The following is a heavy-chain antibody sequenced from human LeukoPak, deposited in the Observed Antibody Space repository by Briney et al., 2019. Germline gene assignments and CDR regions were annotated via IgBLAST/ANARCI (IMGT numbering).Heavy chain of an antibody. V-gene: IGHV1-2*02. CDR3: ARVDGYKSFDY. D-gene: IGHD5-24*01. CDR1: GYTFTAYY. Sequence: GASVKVSCKASGYTFTAYYIHWVRQAPGQGLESMGWINPNSGGTNYAQKFQGRVTMTRDTSISTAFMELSSLRSDDTAVYYCARVDGYKSFDYWGQGTLVTVSS. J-gene: IGHJ4*02. CDR2: INPNSGGT.